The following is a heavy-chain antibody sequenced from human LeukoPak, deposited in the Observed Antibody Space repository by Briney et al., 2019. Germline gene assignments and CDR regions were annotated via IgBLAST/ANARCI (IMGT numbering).Heavy chain of an antibody. Sequence: GGSLRLSCAASGFTFSSYEMNWVRQAPGKWLEWVSYISSSGSTIYYADSVKGRFTISRDNAKNSLYLQMNSLRAEDTAVYYCARDDSSGYYYPDYWGQGTLVTVSS. D-gene: IGHD3-22*01. CDR3: ARDDSSGYYYPDY. J-gene: IGHJ4*02. CDR2: ISSSGSTI. CDR1: GFTFSSYE. V-gene: IGHV3-48*03.